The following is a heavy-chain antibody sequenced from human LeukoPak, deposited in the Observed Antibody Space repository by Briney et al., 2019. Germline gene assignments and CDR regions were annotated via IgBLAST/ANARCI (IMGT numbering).Heavy chain of an antibody. CDR2: ISGGGGRT. J-gene: IGHJ4*02. CDR3: ARDQGYDYVWGSNRYGY. D-gene: IGHD3-16*02. CDR1: GFTFNTHA. Sequence: AGGSLRLSCAASGFTFNTHAMSWVRQAPGKGLECVSAISGGGGRTYYADFVKGRFTISRDNSKNTLSLQMNSLRVEDTAVYYCARDQGYDYVWGSNRYGYWGQGTLVTVSS. V-gene: IGHV3-23*01.